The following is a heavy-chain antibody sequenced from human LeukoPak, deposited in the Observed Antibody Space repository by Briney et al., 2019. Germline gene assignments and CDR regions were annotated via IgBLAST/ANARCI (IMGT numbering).Heavy chain of an antibody. D-gene: IGHD3-9*01. CDR2: ISNDGTRK. J-gene: IGHJ4*02. Sequence: SGGSLRLCCAASGFPFSSYGMAWVRQAPGKGLEWMAVISNDGTRKYYADSVKGRFTISRDNSKNTLYLQMNSLRVEDMAVYYCAKDLTELTLALNCWGQGTLVTVSS. CDR3: AKDLTELTLALNC. CDR1: GFPFSSYG. V-gene: IGHV3-30*18.